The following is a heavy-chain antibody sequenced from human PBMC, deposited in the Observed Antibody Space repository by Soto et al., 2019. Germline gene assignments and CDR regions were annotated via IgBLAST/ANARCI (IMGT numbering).Heavy chain of an antibody. CDR2: ISSNGGST. CDR1: GVTVCSNY. J-gene: IGHJ4*02. Sequence: PGGSLRLSCAASGVTVCSNYMTLVRQAPGKGLEYVSAISSNGGSTYYANSVKGRFTISRDNSKNTLYLQMGSLRAEDMAVYYCARGFGWLDYWGQGTLVTVSS. V-gene: IGHV3-64*01. CDR3: ARGFGWLDY. D-gene: IGHD6-19*01.